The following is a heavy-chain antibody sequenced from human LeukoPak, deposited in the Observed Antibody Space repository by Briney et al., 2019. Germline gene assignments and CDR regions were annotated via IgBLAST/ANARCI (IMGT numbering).Heavy chain of an antibody. CDR3: ARGGGVGSGSYTIQED. Sequence: ASVKVSCKASGYTFTSYYMHWVRQAPGQGLEWMGIINPTRDSTSYAQKFQGRVTMTRDTSTSTVYMELSSLRSEDTAVYYCARGGGVGSGSYTIQEDWGQGTLVTVSS. CDR1: GYTFTSYY. D-gene: IGHD3-10*01. V-gene: IGHV1-46*01. CDR2: INPTRDST. J-gene: IGHJ4*02.